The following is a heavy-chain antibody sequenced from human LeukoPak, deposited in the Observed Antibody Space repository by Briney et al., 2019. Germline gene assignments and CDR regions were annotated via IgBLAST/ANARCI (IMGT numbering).Heavy chain of an antibody. V-gene: IGHV3-23*01. CDR2: ISGSGGST. D-gene: IGHD5/OR15-5a*01. CDR1: GFTFSSCA. Sequence: RGSLRPSCAASGFTFSSCAMGWVRQAPGKGLECVSLISGSGGSTYYADSVKGRFTISRDNSKNTLYLQMNSLRAEDTAVYYCAKLILSSFGSFDYWGQGTLVTVSS. J-gene: IGHJ4*02. CDR3: AKLILSSFGSFDY.